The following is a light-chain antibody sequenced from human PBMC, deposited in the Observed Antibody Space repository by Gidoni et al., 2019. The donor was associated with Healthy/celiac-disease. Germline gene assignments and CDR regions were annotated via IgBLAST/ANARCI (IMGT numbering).Light chain of an antibody. CDR1: QSVSSY. J-gene: IGKJ4*01. V-gene: IGKV3-11*01. Sequence: EIVLTQSPATLSLSPGERATLSCRASQSVSSYLAWYQQKPGQAPRLLIYDASNRATGIPARFSGSGSGTDFTITIRSLEPEDFAVYYCQQRSNFLTFGGGTKVEIK. CDR2: DAS. CDR3: QQRSNFLT.